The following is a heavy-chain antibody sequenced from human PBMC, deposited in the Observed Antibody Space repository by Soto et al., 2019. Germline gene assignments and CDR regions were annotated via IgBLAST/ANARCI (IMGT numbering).Heavy chain of an antibody. CDR3: ARVLDSTPSRYYSYGMDV. CDR2: ISPDGGNK. J-gene: IGHJ6*02. V-gene: IGHV3-30*03. D-gene: IGHD3-22*01. CDR1: GFTFSNYG. Sequence: GGSLRLSCVASGFTFSNYGMHWVRQAPGRGLEWVAVISPDGGNKYYGGSVKGRFAVSRDNSKGSLSLQMKSLRVEDTATYYCARVLDSTPSRYYSYGMDVWGQGTTVTVSS.